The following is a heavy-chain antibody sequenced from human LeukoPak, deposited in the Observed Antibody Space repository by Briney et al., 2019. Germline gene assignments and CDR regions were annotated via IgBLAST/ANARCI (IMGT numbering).Heavy chain of an antibody. Sequence: GGSLRLSCAASGFTFSSYEMNWVRQAPGKGPEWVSYISGSGSAIYYADSVKGRFTISRDNAKNTLYLQMNSLRAEDTALYYCARTGYSSGWDNWFDPWGQGTLVTVSS. V-gene: IGHV3-48*03. CDR2: ISGSGSAI. D-gene: IGHD6-19*01. J-gene: IGHJ5*02. CDR1: GFTFSSYE. CDR3: ARTGYSSGWDNWFDP.